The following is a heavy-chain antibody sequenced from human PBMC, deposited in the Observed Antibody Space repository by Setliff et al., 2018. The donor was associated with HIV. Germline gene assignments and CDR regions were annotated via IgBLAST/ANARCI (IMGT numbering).Heavy chain of an antibody. J-gene: IGHJ5*02. CDR1: GFTFTNAW. V-gene: IGHV3-15*01. D-gene: IGHD2-21*01. CDR2: IKRKTDGGAT. CDR3: TTDWGGGGGAPLDP. Sequence: PGGSLRLSCTASGFTFTNAWLTWVRQAPGKGLEWTARIKRKTDGGATDYAAPVKGRFTVSRDDSRNTLYLQMNNLKTEDTAMYYCTTDWGGGGGAPLDPWGQGTQVTVSS.